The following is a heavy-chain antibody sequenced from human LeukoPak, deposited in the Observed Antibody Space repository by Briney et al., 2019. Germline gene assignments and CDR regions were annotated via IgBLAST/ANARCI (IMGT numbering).Heavy chain of an antibody. D-gene: IGHD3-22*01. CDR2: ISNSSSYI. CDR1: GFTFSSYN. V-gene: IGHV3-21*01. J-gene: IGHJ5*02. CDR3: ARDSRAPYYYDSSGMGNWFDP. Sequence: GGSLRLSCAASGFTFSSYNMNWVRQAPGKGLDWISSISNSSSYIYYPDSVKGRFTISRHNANNSLYLQMNMLRAEDTAVYYCARDSRAPYYYDSSGMGNWFDPWGQGTLVTVSS.